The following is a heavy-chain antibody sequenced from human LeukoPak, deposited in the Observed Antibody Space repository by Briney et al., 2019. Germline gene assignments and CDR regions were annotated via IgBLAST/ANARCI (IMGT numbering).Heavy chain of an antibody. D-gene: IGHD1-26*01. CDR1: RGSISGHF. J-gene: IGHJ4*02. Sequence: PSETLSLTCTVSRGSISGHFWSWIRQPPRKGREWIGFVSYSGDTNYSPSFNGRVTISLDTSKSQFSRNLNSVTAADTAVYFCARGGASSRYFGYWGQGTLVTVSS. CDR3: ARGGASSRYFGY. CDR2: VSYSGDT. V-gene: IGHV4-59*11.